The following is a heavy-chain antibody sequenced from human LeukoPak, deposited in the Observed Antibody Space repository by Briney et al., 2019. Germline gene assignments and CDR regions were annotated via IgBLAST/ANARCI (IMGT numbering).Heavy chain of an antibody. CDR3: ARVGSGYYFDY. CDR1: GYSISSGYY. D-gene: IGHD3-22*01. CDR2: IYYSGST. J-gene: IGHJ4*02. V-gene: IGHV4-61*01. Sequence: PSETLSLTCTVSGYSISSGYYWRWIRQPPGKGLEWIGYIYYSGSTNYNPPLKSRVTISVDTSKNQFSLKLSAVTAADTAVYYCARVGSGYYFDYWGQGTLVTVSS.